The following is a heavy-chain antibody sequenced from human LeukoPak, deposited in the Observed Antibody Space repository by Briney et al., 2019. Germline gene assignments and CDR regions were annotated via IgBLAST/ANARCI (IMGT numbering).Heavy chain of an antibody. J-gene: IGHJ6*03. Sequence: QSGGSLRLSCAASGFTFSSYAMHWVRQAPGKGLEWVAVISYDGSNKYYADSVKGRFTISRDNSKNTLYLQMNSLRAEDTAVYYCARGGYSSSITLWYYYYMDVWGKGTTVTVSS. V-gene: IGHV3-30*01. CDR1: GFTFSSYA. CDR3: ARGGYSSSITLWYYYYMDV. D-gene: IGHD6-6*01. CDR2: ISYDGSNK.